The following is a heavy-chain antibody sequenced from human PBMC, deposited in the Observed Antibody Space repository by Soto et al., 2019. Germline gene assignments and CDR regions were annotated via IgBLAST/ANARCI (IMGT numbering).Heavy chain of an antibody. CDR1: RGSMNSYY. J-gene: IGHJ6*03. CDR3: ARGSSGWNNYYYYMDV. Sequence: SETLSLTCTVSRGSMNSYYWSWIRQPPGKGLEWIGYIYYSGSTNYNPSLKSRVTISVDTSKNQFSLKLSSVTAADTAVYYCARGSSGWNNYYYYMDVWGKGTTVTVSS. V-gene: IGHV4-59*01. CDR2: IYYSGST. D-gene: IGHD6-19*01.